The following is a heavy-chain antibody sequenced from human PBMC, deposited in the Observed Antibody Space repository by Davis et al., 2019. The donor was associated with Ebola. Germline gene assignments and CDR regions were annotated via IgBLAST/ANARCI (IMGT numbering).Heavy chain of an antibody. V-gene: IGHV4-39*02. J-gene: IGHJ5*02. CDR3: ARDRGPYNWFDP. Sequence: SETLSLTCTVSGGSISSSLYYWSWIRQPPGKGLEWLGNIHSGGTTYHNPSLKTRVTLSVDTSKNQFSLKLSSVTAADTAVYYCARDRGPYNWFDPWGQGTLVTVSS. CDR1: GGSISSSLYY. CDR2: IHSGGTT.